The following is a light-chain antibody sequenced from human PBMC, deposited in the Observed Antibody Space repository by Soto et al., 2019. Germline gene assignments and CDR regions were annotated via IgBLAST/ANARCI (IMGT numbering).Light chain of an antibody. CDR1: SSNIGSNT. Sequence: QSVLTQPPSASGAPGQRVTISCSGSSSNIGSNTVNWYQQPPGTAPKLLIYTNNQRPSGVRDRFSGSRSGTSASLAISGLQSEDEADYYCAAWDDSLNGFVFGTGTKVTV. V-gene: IGLV1-44*01. CDR2: TNN. CDR3: AAWDDSLNGFV. J-gene: IGLJ1*01.